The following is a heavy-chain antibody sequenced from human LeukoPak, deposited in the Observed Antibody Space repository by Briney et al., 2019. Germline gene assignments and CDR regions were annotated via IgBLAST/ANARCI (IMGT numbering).Heavy chain of an antibody. CDR2: ISGSGGST. CDR1: GFTFSSYA. D-gene: IGHD3-10*01. Sequence: GGSLRLSCAASGFTFSSYAMSWVRQAPGKGLEWVSAISGSGGSTYYADSVKGRFTISRDNSKNTLYLQMNSLRAEDTAVYYCAKDRYRMVRGAGFDYWGQGTLVTVSS. J-gene: IGHJ4*02. CDR3: AKDRYRMVRGAGFDY. V-gene: IGHV3-23*01.